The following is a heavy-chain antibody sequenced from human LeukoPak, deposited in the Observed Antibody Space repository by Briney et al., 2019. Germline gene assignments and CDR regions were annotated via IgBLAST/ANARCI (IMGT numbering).Heavy chain of an antibody. D-gene: IGHD3-22*01. CDR3: ARERDSNYYDSRGYSGAFDI. CDR1: GGSIRSGAYF. CDR2: IHYSGSA. V-gene: IGHV4-31*03. J-gene: IGHJ3*02. Sequence: SQTLSLTCTVSGGSIRSGAYFWSWIRQRPGKGLEWIGYIHYSGSAYYNPSLKSRITVSVDTTKNQFSLKLSSVTAADTAVYYCARERDSNYYDSRGYSGAFDIWGQGTMVTVSS.